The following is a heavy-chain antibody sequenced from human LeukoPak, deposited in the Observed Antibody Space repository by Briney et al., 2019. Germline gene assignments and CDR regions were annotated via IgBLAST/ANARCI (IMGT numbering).Heavy chain of an antibody. D-gene: IGHD3-22*01. CDR2: ISAYTGNT. CDR3: ASGGATTYYYDSSGFSRVWSWPTDGANNWFDP. CDR1: GYIFTNYR. J-gene: IGHJ5*02. V-gene: IGHV1-18*01. Sequence: ASVKVSCKASGYIFTNYRITWVRQAPGQGLEWMGWISAYTGNTNYAQKLQGRVTMTTDTSTSTAYMELSSLRSEDTAVYYCASGGATTYYYDSSGFSRVWSWPTDGANNWFDPWGQGTLVTVSS.